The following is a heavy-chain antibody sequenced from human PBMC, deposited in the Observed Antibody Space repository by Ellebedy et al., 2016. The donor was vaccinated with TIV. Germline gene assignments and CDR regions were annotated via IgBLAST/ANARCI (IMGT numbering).Heavy chain of an antibody. J-gene: IGHJ4*02. V-gene: IGHV1-46*01. CDR1: GYTFTGYY. CDR3: ARDRAGPGRYYGGYFDY. Sequence: ASVKVSCXASGYTFTGYYMHWVRQAPGQGLEWMGIIDPSGGSTTYAQKFQGRVIMTRDTSTSTVYMELSSLRSEDTAVYYCARDRAGPGRYYGGYFDYWGQGTLVTVSS. CDR2: IDPSGGST. D-gene: IGHD1-26*01.